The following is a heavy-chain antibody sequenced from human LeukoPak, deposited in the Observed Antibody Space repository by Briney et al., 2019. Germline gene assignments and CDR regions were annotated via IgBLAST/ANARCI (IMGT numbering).Heavy chain of an antibody. CDR2: ISGSAHKI. V-gene: IGHV3-23*01. Sequence: GGSLRLSCVASGITFSNYAVSWVRQAPEKGLDWVSVISGSAHKIRYADSVKGRFTISRDNSKNTLYLQMNSLRAEDTAVYYCARASHQWPPYYFDYWGQGTLVTVSS. J-gene: IGHJ4*02. D-gene: IGHD6-19*01. CDR3: ARASHQWPPYYFDY. CDR1: GITFSNYA.